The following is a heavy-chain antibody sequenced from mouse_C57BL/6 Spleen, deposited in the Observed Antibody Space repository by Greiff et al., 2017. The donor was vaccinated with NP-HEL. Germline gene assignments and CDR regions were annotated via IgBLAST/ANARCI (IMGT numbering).Heavy chain of an antibody. J-gene: IGHJ4*01. V-gene: IGHV1-64*01. Sequence: QVQLQQPGAELVKPGASVKLSCKASGYTFTSYWMHWVKQRPGQGLEWIGMIHPNSGSTNYNEKFKSKATLTVDKSSSTAYMQISSLTSEDSAVYYCARWDYGSSYDAMDYWGQRTSVTVSS. CDR3: ARWDYGSSYDAMDY. CDR2: IHPNSGST. CDR1: GYTFTSYW. D-gene: IGHD1-1*01.